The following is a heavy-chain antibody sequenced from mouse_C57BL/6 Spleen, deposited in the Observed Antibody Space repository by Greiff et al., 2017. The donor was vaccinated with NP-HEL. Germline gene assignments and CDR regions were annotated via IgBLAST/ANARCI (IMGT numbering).Heavy chain of an antibody. CDR3: ARSGYYDYDFDY. CDR1: GYTFTSYW. J-gene: IGHJ2*01. CDR2: IYPGSGST. D-gene: IGHD2-4*01. Sequence: QVHVKQSGAELVKPGASVKMSCKASGYTFTSYWITWVKQRPGQGLEWIGDIYPGSGSTNYNEKFKSKATLTVDTSSSTAYMQLSSLTSEDSAVYYFARSGYYDYDFDYWGQGTTLTVSS. V-gene: IGHV1-55*01.